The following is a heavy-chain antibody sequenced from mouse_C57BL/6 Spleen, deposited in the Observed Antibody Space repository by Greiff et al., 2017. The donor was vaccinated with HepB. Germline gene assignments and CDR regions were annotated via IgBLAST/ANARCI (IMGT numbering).Heavy chain of an antibody. CDR1: GFSLTSYG. Sequence: VKLMESGPGLVQPSQSLSITCTVSGFSLTSYGVHWVRQSPGKGLEWLGVIWRGGSTDYNAAFMSRLSITKDNSKSQVFFKMNSLQADDTAIYYCAKEGGSPLYAMDYWGQGTSVTVSS. V-gene: IGHV2-5*01. CDR3: AKEGGSPLYAMDY. CDR2: IWRGGST. D-gene: IGHD1-1*01. J-gene: IGHJ4*01.